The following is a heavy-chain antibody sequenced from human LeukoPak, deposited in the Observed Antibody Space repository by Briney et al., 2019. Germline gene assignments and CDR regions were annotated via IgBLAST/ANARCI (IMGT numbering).Heavy chain of an antibody. CDR2: IYYSGST. CDR3: ARVEYNWNDEGFDY. D-gene: IGHD1-20*01. Sequence: SETLSLNCTVSGGSISSGDYYWSWIRQPPGKGLEWIGYIYYSGSTYYNPSLKSRVTISVDTSKNQFSLKLSSVTAADTAVYYCARVEYNWNDEGFDYWGQGTLVTVSS. V-gene: IGHV4-30-4*08. J-gene: IGHJ4*02. CDR1: GGSISSGDYY.